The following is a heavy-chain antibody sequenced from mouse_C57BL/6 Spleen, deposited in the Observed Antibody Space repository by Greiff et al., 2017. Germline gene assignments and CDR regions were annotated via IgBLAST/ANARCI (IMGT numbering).Heavy chain of an antibody. J-gene: IGHJ4*01. CDR1: GYSITSGYY. CDR2: ISYDGSN. Sequence: EVQLQESGPGLVKPSQSLSLTCSVTGYSITSGYYWNWIRQFPGNKLEWMGYISYDGSNNYNPSLKNRISITRDTSKNQFFLKLNSVTTEDTATYYCAREGSSGLLDYWGQGTSVTVSS. D-gene: IGHD3-2*02. V-gene: IGHV3-6*01. CDR3: AREGSSGLLDY.